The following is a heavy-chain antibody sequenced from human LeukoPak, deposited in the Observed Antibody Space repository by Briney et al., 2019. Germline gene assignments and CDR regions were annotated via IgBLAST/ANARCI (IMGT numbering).Heavy chain of an antibody. V-gene: IGHV1-3*01. D-gene: IGHD3-10*01. J-gene: IGHJ4*02. CDR2: INAGNGNT. Sequence: GASVKVSCKASGGTFSSYAISWVRQAPGQRLEWMGWINAGNGNTKYSQKFQGRVTITRDTSASTAYMELSSLRSEDTAVYYCARVSWRFGELLGYWGQGTLVTVSS. CDR1: GGTFSSYA. CDR3: ARVSWRFGELLGY.